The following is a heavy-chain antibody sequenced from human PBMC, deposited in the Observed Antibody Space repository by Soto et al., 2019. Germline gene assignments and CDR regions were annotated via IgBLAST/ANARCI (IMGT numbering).Heavy chain of an antibody. CDR1: GFTFSSYS. Sequence: PGGSLRLSCAASGFTFSSYSMNWVRQAPGKGLEWVSYISSSSSTIYYADSVKGRFTISRDNAKNSLYLQMNSLRAEDTAVYYCARDLGSSWYPGYFQHWGQGTLVTVSS. CDR3: ARDLGSSWYPGYFQH. V-gene: IGHV3-48*01. CDR2: ISSSSSTI. D-gene: IGHD6-13*01. J-gene: IGHJ1*01.